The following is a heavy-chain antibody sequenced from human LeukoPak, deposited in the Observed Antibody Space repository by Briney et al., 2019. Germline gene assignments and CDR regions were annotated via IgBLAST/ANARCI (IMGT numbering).Heavy chain of an antibody. D-gene: IGHD5-18*01. Sequence: ASVKVSCKASGGTFSSYAISWVRQAPGQGLEWMGGIIPIFGTANYAQKFQGRVTITTDESTSTAYMELSSLRSEDTAVYYCAEAQDTAMGLDYWGQGTLVTVSS. J-gene: IGHJ4*02. CDR1: GGTFSSYA. CDR2: IIPIFGTA. V-gene: IGHV1-69*05. CDR3: AEAQDTAMGLDY.